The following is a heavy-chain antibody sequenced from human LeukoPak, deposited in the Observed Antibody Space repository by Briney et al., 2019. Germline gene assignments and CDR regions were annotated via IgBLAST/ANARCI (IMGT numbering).Heavy chain of an antibody. Sequence: GGSLRLSWAASGFTFSSYAMSWVRQAPGKGLEWVSSISGGSTYYADSVKGRFTISRDNSKNTLYLQMNSLRAEDTAVYYCARDPRSGWYEYFQHWGQGTLVTVSS. J-gene: IGHJ1*01. CDR1: GFTFSSYA. V-gene: IGHV3-23*01. CDR3: ARDPRSGWYEYFQH. D-gene: IGHD6-19*01. CDR2: ISGGST.